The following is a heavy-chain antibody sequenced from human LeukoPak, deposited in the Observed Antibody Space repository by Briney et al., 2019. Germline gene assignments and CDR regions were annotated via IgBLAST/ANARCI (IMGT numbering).Heavy chain of an antibody. J-gene: IGHJ6*02. Sequence: DSVKGRFTISRDDSKNTLYLQMNSLRAEDTAVYYCARAVGADYYYYGMDVWGQGTTVTVSS. D-gene: IGHD1-26*01. CDR3: ARAVGADYYYYGMDV. V-gene: IGHV3-30*01.